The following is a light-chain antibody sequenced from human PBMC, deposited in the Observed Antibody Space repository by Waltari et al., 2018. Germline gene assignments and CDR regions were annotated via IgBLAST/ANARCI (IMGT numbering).Light chain of an antibody. V-gene: IGLV2-18*01. J-gene: IGLJ1*01. Sequence: QSALTQPPSVSGSPGQSVTISCPGTNSDTGRHHRVPWYQQSPGTAPSLIIFEVSNRPSGVPARFSGSQSGNTASLTISGLQADDEADYFCSLYTSSRLYVFGTGTKVTVL. CDR1: NSDTGRHHR. CDR3: SLYTSSRLYV. CDR2: EVS.